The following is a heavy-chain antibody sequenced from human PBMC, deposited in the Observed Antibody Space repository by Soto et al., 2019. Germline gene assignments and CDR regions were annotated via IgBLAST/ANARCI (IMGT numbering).Heavy chain of an antibody. CDR3: ARASPYYAFWSRSPWSPKGYDCGMYV. V-gene: IGHV1-2*04. CDR1: GYTFTGYY. CDR2: INPNSGGT. D-gene: IGHD3-3*01. J-gene: IGHJ6*02. Sequence: GASVKVSCKASGYTFTGYYMHWVRQAPGQGLEWMGWINPNSGGTNYAQKFQGWVTMTRDTSISTAYMELSRLRSDETAVYYCARASPYYAFWSRSPWSPKGYDCGMYVRDQRSRGAVSS.